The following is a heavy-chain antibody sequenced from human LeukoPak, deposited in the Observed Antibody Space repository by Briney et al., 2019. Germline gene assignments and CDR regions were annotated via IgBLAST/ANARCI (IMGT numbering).Heavy chain of an antibody. Sequence: ASVTVSCKASGYTFTGYYIHWVRQAPGQGLEWMGWINPNSGGTNYAQKFQGRVTMTRDTSISTAYMELSRLRSDDTAVYYCARGPTVITDYYYYYMDVWGKGTTVTVPS. CDR1: GYTFTGYY. CDR3: ARGPTVITDYYYYYMDV. J-gene: IGHJ6*03. V-gene: IGHV1-2*02. D-gene: IGHD4-11*01. CDR2: INPNSGGT.